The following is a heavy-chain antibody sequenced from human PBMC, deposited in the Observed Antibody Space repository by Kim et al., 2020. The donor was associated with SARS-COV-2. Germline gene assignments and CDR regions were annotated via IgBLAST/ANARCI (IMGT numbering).Heavy chain of an antibody. V-gene: IGHV4-39*01. D-gene: IGHD3-16*01. CDR3: ARHTRLGGAPH. CDR1: DGSMSSSRFY. J-gene: IGHJ1*01. Sequence: SETLSLTCSVSDGSMSSSRFYWAWIRQPPGKGLEWVGTIYYSGNSYYNPSLKSRVNISVDTSKTHFSLRLTSMTAADTALYYCARHTRLGGAPHWGQGTLVTVSS. CDR2: IYYSGNS.